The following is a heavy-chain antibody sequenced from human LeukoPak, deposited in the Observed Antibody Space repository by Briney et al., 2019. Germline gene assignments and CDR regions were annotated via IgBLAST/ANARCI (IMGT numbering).Heavy chain of an antibody. CDR2: ISYDGSNK. V-gene: IGHV3-30*19. Sequence: PGRSLRLSCTTSKFTFNSYGISWVRQAPGKGLEWVAVISYDGSNKYYADSVKGRFTISRDNSKNTLYLQMNSPRAEDTAVYYCAREGYDFWSGYYTPDKIDYWGQGTLVTVSS. CDR3: AREGYDFWSGYYTPDKIDY. D-gene: IGHD3-3*01. J-gene: IGHJ4*02. CDR1: KFTFNSYG.